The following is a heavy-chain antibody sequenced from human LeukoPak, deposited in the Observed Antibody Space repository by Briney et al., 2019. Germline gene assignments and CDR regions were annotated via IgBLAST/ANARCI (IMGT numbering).Heavy chain of an antibody. V-gene: IGHV1-69*01. CDR1: GGTFSSYA. CDR3: AGPYHYGDFSY. Sequence: SVKVSCKASGGTFSSYAISWVRQAPGQGLEWMGGIIPIFGTANYAQKFQGRVTITADESTSTAYMELSSLTVEDSAVYYCAGPYHYGDFSYWGQGSLVSVSS. J-gene: IGHJ4*02. D-gene: IGHD4-17*01. CDR2: IIPIFGTA.